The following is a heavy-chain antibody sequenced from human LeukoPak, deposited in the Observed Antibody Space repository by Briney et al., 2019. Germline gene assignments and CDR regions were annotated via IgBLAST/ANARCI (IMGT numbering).Heavy chain of an antibody. J-gene: IGHJ4*02. V-gene: IGHV3-48*03. CDR1: GFTFNNYE. CDR2: ISSSGGTM. CDR3: ARDVPLVGATYYFDS. D-gene: IGHD1-26*01. Sequence: GVSLRLSCAASGFTFNNYEMNWVRQAPGKGLEWVSYISSSGGTMYYADSVKGRFTISRDNAKNSLYLQMNSLRAEDTAVYYCARDVPLVGATYYFDSWGQGTLVTVSS.